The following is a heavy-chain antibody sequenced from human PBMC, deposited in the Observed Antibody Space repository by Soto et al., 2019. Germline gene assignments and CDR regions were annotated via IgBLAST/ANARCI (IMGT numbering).Heavy chain of an antibody. CDR2: TIPILDIT. J-gene: IGHJ3*02. Sequence: QVQLVQSGAVVKKPRSSMKVSCKTSGGTFSTYPITWVRQAPGQGLEWMGRTIPILDITDYAQKFQGRVTITADKSTTTAYMELSSLKFEDTAVYYCARGGDGSGSESVFDIWGQGTMVTVSS. V-gene: IGHV1-69*02. CDR1: GGTFSTYP. D-gene: IGHD3-22*01. CDR3: ARGGDGSGSESVFDI.